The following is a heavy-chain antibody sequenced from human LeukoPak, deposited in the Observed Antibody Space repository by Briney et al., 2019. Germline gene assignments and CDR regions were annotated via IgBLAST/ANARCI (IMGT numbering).Heavy chain of an antibody. CDR2: INCDSGNT. CDR1: GYTFTSRG. Sequence: ASVKVSCKASGYTFTSRGISWVRQAPGQGLGWMGWINCDSGNTNYAQKFQGRLTMTTDTSTSTAYMELRSLRSDDTAVYYCARDEVSGGWYNHWGQGTLVTVSS. J-gene: IGHJ4*02. CDR3: ARDEVSGGWYNH. D-gene: IGHD6-19*01. V-gene: IGHV1-18*04.